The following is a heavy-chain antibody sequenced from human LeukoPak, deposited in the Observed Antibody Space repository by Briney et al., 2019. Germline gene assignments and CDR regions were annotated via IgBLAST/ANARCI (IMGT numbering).Heavy chain of an antibody. J-gene: IGHJ4*02. V-gene: IGHV4-31*03. CDR2: IYYNGFT. CDR1: GGSNSSGGDF. Sequence: PSETLSLTCIVSGGSNSSGGDFWRWFRQHPGKALEWIGYIYYNGFTYYKPSLKSRVSISVDTSKNQFSLEVSSVTAADTAVYYCARGGTWYNAFDYWGQGTLVTVSS. CDR3: ARGGTWYNAFDY. D-gene: IGHD2-15*01.